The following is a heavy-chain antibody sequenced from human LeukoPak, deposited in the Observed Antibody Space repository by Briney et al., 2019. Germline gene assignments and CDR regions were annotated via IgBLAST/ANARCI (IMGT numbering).Heavy chain of an antibody. V-gene: IGHV4-34*01. CDR2: INHSGST. J-gene: IGHJ5*02. CDR3: ARGKRGSGRNRWFDP. Sequence: PSETLSLTCAVYGGSFSGYYWSWIRQPPGKGLEWIGEINHSGSTNYNPSLKSRVTISVDTSKNQFSLKLSSVTAADTAVYYCARGKRGSGRNRWFDPWGQGTLVTVSS. CDR1: GGSFSGYY. D-gene: IGHD6-19*01.